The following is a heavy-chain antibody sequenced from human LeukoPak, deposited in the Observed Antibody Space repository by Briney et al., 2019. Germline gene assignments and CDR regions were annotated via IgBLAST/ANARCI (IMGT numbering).Heavy chain of an antibody. V-gene: IGHV1-69*13. D-gene: IGHD6-19*01. CDR2: IIPVFGTA. Sequence: GASVKVSCKASGGTFSSYTINWVRQAPGQGLEWMGGIIPVFGTANYVQKFQGRVTITADESTSTAYMELSSLRSEDTAVYYCAKAYSSGWFYFDYWAREPWPPSPQ. CDR3: AKAYSSGWFYFDY. CDR1: GGTFSSYT. J-gene: IGHJ4*02.